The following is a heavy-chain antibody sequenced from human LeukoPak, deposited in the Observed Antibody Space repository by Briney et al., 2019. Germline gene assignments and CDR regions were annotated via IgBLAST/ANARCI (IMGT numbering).Heavy chain of an antibody. Sequence: GGSLRLSCAASGFTFSRYWMNWVRQAPGKGRVWVSRIASDGSSTTYWDSVKGRFSISRDNAKNTLYLQMNSLRVEDMAVYYCARGRPHGNDYWGQGTLVTVSS. CDR1: GFTFSRYW. J-gene: IGHJ4*02. D-gene: IGHD4-23*01. CDR2: IASDGSST. V-gene: IGHV3-74*01. CDR3: ARGRPHGNDY.